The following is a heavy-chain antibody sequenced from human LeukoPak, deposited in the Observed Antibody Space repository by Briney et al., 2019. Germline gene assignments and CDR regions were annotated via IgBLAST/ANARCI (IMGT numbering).Heavy chain of an antibody. Sequence: GGSLRLSCAASGFTFSSYAMHWVRQAPGKGLEWVAVISYDGSNKYYADSVKGRFTISRDNSKNTLYLQMNSLRAEDTAVYYCAREGERGWFDPWGQGTLVTVSS. CDR1: GFTFSSYA. CDR2: ISYDGSNK. CDR3: AREGERGWFDP. V-gene: IGHV3-30-3*01. D-gene: IGHD3-16*01. J-gene: IGHJ5*02.